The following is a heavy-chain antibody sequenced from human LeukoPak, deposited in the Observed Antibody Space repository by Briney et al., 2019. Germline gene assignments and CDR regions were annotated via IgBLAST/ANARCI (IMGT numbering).Heavy chain of an antibody. CDR1: GFTFSSSA. J-gene: IGHJ6*02. V-gene: IGHV3-23*01. Sequence: AGGSLRLSCASSGFTFSSSAMSWVRQAPGKGLEWVSAISGGSTYYGGSVKGRFTVYRDNTKTTVYLQMNSLRDEDAVGYYCAKDEYGSRGYDVSCGMDVWGQGTTVTVSS. D-gene: IGHD3-22*01. CDR3: AKDEYGSRGYDVSCGMDV. CDR2: ISGGST.